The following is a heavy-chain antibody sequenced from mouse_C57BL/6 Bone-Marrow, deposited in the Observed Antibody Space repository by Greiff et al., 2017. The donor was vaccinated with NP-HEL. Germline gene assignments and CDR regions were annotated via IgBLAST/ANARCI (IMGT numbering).Heavy chain of an antibody. CDR1: GYTFTDYN. V-gene: IGHV1-36*01. Sequence: EVQLQQSGPELVKPGASVKMSCKASGYTFTDYNMHWVKQSHGKSLEWIGLVYPYYGGTSYNQKFKGKATLTVDTSSSTAYMELNSLTSEDSAVYYCARDHYYGSSYWYFDVWGTGTTVTVSS. CDR3: ARDHYYGSSYWYFDV. CDR2: VYPYYGGT. J-gene: IGHJ1*03. D-gene: IGHD1-1*01.